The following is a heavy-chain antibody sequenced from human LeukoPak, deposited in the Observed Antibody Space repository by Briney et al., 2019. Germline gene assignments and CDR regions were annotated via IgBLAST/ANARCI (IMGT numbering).Heavy chain of an antibody. D-gene: IGHD6-19*01. J-gene: IGHJ4*02. V-gene: IGHV4-39*01. CDR2: IYYSGST. CDR1: GGSIRSCSYY. Sequence: SETLSLTCSVPGGSIRSCSYYWGWIRQPPGKGLEWIGSIYYSGSTYYNPSLKSRVTISVDTSKNQFSLKLSSVTAADTAVYYCAMYSRGWYYFDYWGQGTLVTVSS. CDR3: AMYSRGWYYFDY.